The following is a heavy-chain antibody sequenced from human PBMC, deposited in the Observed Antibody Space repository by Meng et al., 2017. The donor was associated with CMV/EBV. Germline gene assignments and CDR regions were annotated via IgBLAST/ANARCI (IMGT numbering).Heavy chain of an antibody. V-gene: IGHV4-39*07. CDR3: ARGGIAAAGLH. J-gene: IGHJ4*02. Sequence: LQLRESGPGRVTPSEPLSLTSTASGGSISSSSYYWGWFRQPPGKGLEWIGSIDYSGSTYYTPSLKSRVTISVDTSKNQFSLKLSSVTAADTAVYYCARGGIAAAGLHWGQGTLVTVSS. CDR1: GGSISSSSYY. D-gene: IGHD6-13*01. CDR2: IDYSGST.